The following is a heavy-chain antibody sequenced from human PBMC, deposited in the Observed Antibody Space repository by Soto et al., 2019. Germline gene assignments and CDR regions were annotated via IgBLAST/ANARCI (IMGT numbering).Heavy chain of an antibody. CDR3: ARGGLELRTSHYHYYYMDV. CDR1: GGTFSSYT. V-gene: IGHV1-69*02. CDR2: IIPILGIA. J-gene: IGHJ6*03. D-gene: IGHD1-7*01. Sequence: SVKVSCKASGGTFSSYTISWVRQAPGQGLEWMGRIIPILGIANYAQKFQGRVTITADKSTSTAYMELSSLRSEDTAVYYCARGGLELRTSHYHYYYMDVWGKGATVTVSS.